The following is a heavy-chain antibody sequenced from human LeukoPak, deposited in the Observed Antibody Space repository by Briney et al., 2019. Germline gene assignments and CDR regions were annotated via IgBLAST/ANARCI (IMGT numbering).Heavy chain of an antibody. CDR3: ARDYKYAFDN. CDR2: IGIDSGNT. V-gene: IGHV3-48*01. J-gene: IGHJ4*02. Sequence: GGSLRLSCAASGFTFRDYSMNGVPDAPGKGREWIIYIGIDSGNTNYADSVKGRFTISGDKAKNSLYLQMNSLRVEDTAVYYCARDYKYAFDNWGQGTLVTVSS. CDR1: GFTFRDYS. D-gene: IGHD5-24*01.